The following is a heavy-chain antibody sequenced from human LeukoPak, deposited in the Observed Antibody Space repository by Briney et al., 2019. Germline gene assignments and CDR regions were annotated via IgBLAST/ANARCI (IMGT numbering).Heavy chain of an antibody. J-gene: IGHJ4*02. CDR1: RFTFSSYS. Sequence: GGSLRLSCAASRFTFSSYSMNWVRQAPGKGLEWVSYISSSSRTIYYADSVKGRFTISRDSAKNSLYLQMNSLRDEDTAVYYCAAGSGFYFGYWGQGTLVTVSS. D-gene: IGHD6-25*01. CDR2: ISSSSRTI. V-gene: IGHV3-48*02. CDR3: AAGSGFYFGY.